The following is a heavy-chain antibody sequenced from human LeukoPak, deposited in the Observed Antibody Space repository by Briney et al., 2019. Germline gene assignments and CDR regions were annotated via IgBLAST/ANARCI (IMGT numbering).Heavy chain of an antibody. V-gene: IGHV3-23*01. CDR3: AKNPRGYGDYFFDY. CDR2: ISGSGGST. J-gene: IGHJ4*02. CDR1: GFIFSSYA. D-gene: IGHD4-17*01. Sequence: GGSLRLSCAASGFIFSSYAMSWVRQAPGKGLEWVSAISGSGGSTYYADSVKGRFTISRDNSKNTLYLQMNSLRAEDTAVYYCAKNPRGYGDYFFDYWGQGTLVTVSS.